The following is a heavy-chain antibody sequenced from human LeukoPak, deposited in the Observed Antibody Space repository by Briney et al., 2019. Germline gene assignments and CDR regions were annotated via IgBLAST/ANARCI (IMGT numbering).Heavy chain of an antibody. Sequence: SETLSLTCTVSGGAISSYYWRWVRQLPGKGLEWIAYINGSGSTNCDASLTSRAAISVGTSKNHISMKLRSVNAADTAVYYCARTYSSSWYSAFDIWGQGTMVTVSS. J-gene: IGHJ3*02. CDR3: ARTYSSSWYSAFDI. CDR1: GGAISSYY. CDR2: INGSGST. D-gene: IGHD6-13*01. V-gene: IGHV4-59*08.